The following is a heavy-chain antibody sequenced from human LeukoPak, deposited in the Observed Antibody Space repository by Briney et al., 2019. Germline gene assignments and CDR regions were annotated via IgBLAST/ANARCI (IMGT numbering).Heavy chain of an antibody. Sequence: GGSLRPSFALSGSSVSVNTMNWGRQAPGKGLEWVSSISSSSSYIYYADSVKGRFTISRDNAKNSLYLQMTSLRAEDTAVYYCAIECGSRCTRGGFDYWVQGTMVTVS. D-gene: IGHD3-10*01. CDR1: GSSVSVNT. V-gene: IGHV3-21*01. CDR2: ISSSSSYI. CDR3: AIECGSRCTRGGFDY. J-gene: IGHJ4*02.